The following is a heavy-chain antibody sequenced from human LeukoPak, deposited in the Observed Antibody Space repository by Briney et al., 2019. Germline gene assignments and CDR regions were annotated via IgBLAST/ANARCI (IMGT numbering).Heavy chain of an antibody. D-gene: IGHD6-13*01. CDR1: GFSVSGYW. V-gene: IGHV3-7*01. J-gene: IGHJ4*02. CDR2: IKQDGSEK. CDR3: AREWQGGIAAAGTRIEGDY. Sequence: GGSLRLSCAVSGFSVSGYWMTWVRQAPGKGLEWVANIKQDGSEKNYVDSVKGRFTISRDNAENSLFLQMDSLRVEDTAVYYCAREWQGGIAAAGTRIEGDYWGQGTLVAVSS.